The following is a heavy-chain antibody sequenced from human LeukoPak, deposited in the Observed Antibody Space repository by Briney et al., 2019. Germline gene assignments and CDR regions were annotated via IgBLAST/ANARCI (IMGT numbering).Heavy chain of an antibody. Sequence: GESLKISCKGSGYRFTSYWIAWVRQKPVKGLELMGIISPANSETLYSPSFQGQVTMSADSSTAYLQWSSLKASDTAIYYCARRGGNWLDPWGQGTLVTVSS. D-gene: IGHD3-16*01. J-gene: IGHJ5*02. CDR2: ISPANSET. CDR3: ARRGGNWLDP. V-gene: IGHV5-51*01. CDR1: GYRFTSYW.